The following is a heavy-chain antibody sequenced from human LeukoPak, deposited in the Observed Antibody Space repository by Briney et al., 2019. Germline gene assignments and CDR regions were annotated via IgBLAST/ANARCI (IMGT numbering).Heavy chain of an antibody. Sequence: PGGSLRLSCAASGFTVSSNYMSWVRQAPGKGLEWVSVIYSGGSTYYADSVKGRFTISRDNSKNTLYLQMNSLRAEDMAVYYCARDPRRVGANEEARRWGQGTLVTVSS. J-gene: IGHJ4*02. V-gene: IGHV3-66*01. CDR3: ARDPRRVGANEEARR. CDR2: IYSGGST. D-gene: IGHD1-26*01. CDR1: GFTVSSNY.